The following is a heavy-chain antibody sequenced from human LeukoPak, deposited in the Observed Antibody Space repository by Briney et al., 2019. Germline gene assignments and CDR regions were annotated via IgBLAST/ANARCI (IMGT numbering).Heavy chain of an antibody. V-gene: IGHV4-59*01. D-gene: IGHD3-16*01. CDR2: IYYTGRS. J-gene: IGHJ5*02. CDR1: GGSIRSYY. Sequence: SETLSLTCTVSGGSIRSYYWSWIRQPPGKGLEFIGYIYYTGRSTYNPSLKSRVAISVDTSKNQFSLNLNSVTAADTAVYFCARDRGILGVDRWGQGSLVTVSS. CDR3: ARDRGILGVDR.